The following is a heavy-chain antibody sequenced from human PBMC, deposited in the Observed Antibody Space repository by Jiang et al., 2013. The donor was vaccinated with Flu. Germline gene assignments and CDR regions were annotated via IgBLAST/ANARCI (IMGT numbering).Heavy chain of an antibody. Sequence: GLVKPSETLSLTCTVSGGSISSSSYYCAWIRQPPGKGLEWIGMIYSGRTYYNPSLKSRVTISVDTSGNQFSLKLTSVTAADTAVYYCARLRCRSTSCYTFSGYYYGMDVWGHGTTVT. D-gene: IGHD2-2*02. CDR2: IYSGRT. J-gene: IGHJ6*02. V-gene: IGHV4-39*01. CDR1: GGSISSSSYY. CDR3: ARLRCRSTSCYTFSGYYYGMDV.